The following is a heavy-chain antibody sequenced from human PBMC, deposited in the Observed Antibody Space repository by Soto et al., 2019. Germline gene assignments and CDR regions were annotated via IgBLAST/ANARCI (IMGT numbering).Heavy chain of an antibody. Sequence: GGSLRLSCAASGFTFSSYAMSWVRQAPGKGLEWVSAISGSGGSTYYADSVKGRFTISRDNSKNTLYLQMNSLRAEDTAVYYCAKDTIRYSGYDTSTYGMDVWGQGTTVTVSS. CDR2: ISGSGGST. CDR3: AKDTIRYSGYDTSTYGMDV. CDR1: GFTFSSYA. D-gene: IGHD5-12*01. V-gene: IGHV3-23*01. J-gene: IGHJ6*02.